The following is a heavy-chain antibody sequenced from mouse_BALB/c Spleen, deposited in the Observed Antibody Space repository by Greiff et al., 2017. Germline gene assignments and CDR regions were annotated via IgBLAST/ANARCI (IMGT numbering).Heavy chain of an antibody. D-gene: IGHD2-1*01. CDR1: GFTFSSFG. Sequence: EVQGVESGGGLVQPGGSRKLSCAASGFTFSSFGMHWVRQAPEKGLEWVAYISSGSSTIYYADTVKGRFTISRDNPKNTLFLQMTSLRSEDTAMYYCAGNYYGNAMDYWGQGTSVTVSS. J-gene: IGHJ4*01. CDR2: ISSGSSTI. CDR3: AGNYYGNAMDY. V-gene: IGHV5-17*02.